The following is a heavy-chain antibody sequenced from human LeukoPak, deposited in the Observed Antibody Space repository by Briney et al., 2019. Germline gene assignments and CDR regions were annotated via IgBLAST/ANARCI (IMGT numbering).Heavy chain of an antibody. J-gene: IGHJ4*02. CDR1: GFTFSSYA. V-gene: IGHV3-30*04. D-gene: IGHD3-10*01. CDR3: ARDETYYYGSGSYYGDYFDY. Sequence: GGSLRLSCAASGFTFSSYAMHWVRQAPGKGLEWVAVISYDGSNKYYADSVKGRFTISRDNSKNTLYLQMNSLRADDTAVYYCARDETYYYGSGSYYGDYFDYWGQGTLVTVSS. CDR2: ISYDGSNK.